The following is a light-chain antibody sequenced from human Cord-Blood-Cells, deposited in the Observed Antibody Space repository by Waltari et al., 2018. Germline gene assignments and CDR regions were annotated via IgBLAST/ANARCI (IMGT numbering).Light chain of an antibody. CDR1: QGISSY. J-gene: IGKJ1*01. V-gene: IGKV1-9*01. CDR2: AAS. CDR3: QQLKSYPRT. Sequence: DIQLTQSPSFLPASVGDRVPITCRASQGISSYLAWYQQKPGKAPKLLIYAASTLQSGVPSRFSGSGSGTEVTLTISSLQPEEFATYYCQQLKSYPRTFGQGTKVEIK.